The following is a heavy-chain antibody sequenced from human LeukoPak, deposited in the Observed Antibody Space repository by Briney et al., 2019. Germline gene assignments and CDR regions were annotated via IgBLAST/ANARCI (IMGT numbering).Heavy chain of an antibody. CDR3: ARDRPVVGAIDF. CDR2: ISGDRSTI. CDR1: GFTFSDYA. Sequence: GGSLRLSCGASGFTFSDYAMLWVRQAPGKGLEWISFISGDRSTIFLADSVRGRFITSRDNAQNSLYLQMNSLRAEGTAVYYCARDRPVVGAIDFWGQEPWSPSPQ. D-gene: IGHD1-26*01. J-gene: IGHJ4*01. V-gene: IGHV3-48*04.